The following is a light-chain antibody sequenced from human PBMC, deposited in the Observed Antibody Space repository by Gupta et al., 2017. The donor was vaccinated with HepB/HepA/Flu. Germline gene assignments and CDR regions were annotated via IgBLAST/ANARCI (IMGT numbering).Light chain of an antibody. J-gene: IGKJ4*01. CDR1: QDISNY. CDR3: QQYETLSPLT. CDR2: DAS. Sequence: GSQDISNYLNWYQQKPGQAPKLLIYDASNLERGVPSRFSGGGSGTHFSFTINSLQPEDIATYYCQQYETLSPLTFDGGTKVEIK. V-gene: IGKV1-33*01.